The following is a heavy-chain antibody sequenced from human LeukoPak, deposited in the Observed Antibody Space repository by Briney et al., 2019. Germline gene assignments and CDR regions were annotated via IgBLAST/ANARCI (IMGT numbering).Heavy chain of an antibody. CDR1: GFTFDDYA. V-gene: IGHV3-23*01. CDR2: ISGSADST. J-gene: IGHJ4*02. Sequence: GGSLRLSCAASGFTFDDYAMHWVRQAPGKGLEWVSLISGSADSTYYADSVKGRFTISRDSSKNTLYLQMDSLRAEDTAIYYCAKDSPVCTYWGQGTLVTVSS. CDR3: AKDSPVCTY. D-gene: IGHD2-8*01.